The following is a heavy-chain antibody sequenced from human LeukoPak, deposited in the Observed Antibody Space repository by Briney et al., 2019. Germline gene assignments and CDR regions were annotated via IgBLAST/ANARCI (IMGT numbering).Heavy chain of an antibody. CDR1: GFTFSTYA. CDR3: ARNYYEIYYFDC. V-gene: IGHV3-23*01. CDR2: VTGSGSST. Sequence: GGSLRLSCAASGFTFSTYAMSWVRQAPGKGLEWVSGVTGSGSSTYYADSVKGRFTISRDNSKDTLYLQMNSLRDEDTAVYYCARNYYEIYYFDCWGQGTLVTVSS. D-gene: IGHD3-22*01. J-gene: IGHJ4*02.